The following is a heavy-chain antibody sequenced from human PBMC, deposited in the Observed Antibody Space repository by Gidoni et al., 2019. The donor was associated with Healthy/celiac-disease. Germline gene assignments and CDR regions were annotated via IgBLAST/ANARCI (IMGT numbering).Heavy chain of an antibody. CDR2: SNGDGSDT. V-gene: IGHV3-74*01. Sequence: EVQLVESGGGLVQPGGSLRLSCAASGFTLRNYWMHWVRQAPGKGLVWVSRSNGDGSDTSYADSVKGRFTISRDNAKNTLYLQMNSLRAEDTAVYYCARVFTRGDAFDIWGQGTMVTVSS. J-gene: IGHJ3*02. CDR3: ARVFTRGDAFDI. D-gene: IGHD2-2*01. CDR1: GFTLRNYW.